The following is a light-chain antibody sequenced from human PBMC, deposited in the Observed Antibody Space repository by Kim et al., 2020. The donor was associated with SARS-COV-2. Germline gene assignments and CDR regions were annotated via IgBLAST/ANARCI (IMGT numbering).Light chain of an antibody. CDR3: QQYDNWPPLT. J-gene: IGKJ4*01. Sequence: SPGESAPLSCRASQSVHSNLAWYQQKPGQAPRLLIYGASTRATGTPARFSGSGSGTEFTLTISSLQSEDFGVYYCQQYDNWPPLTFGGGTKVDIK. CDR2: GAS. V-gene: IGKV3-15*01. CDR1: QSVHSN.